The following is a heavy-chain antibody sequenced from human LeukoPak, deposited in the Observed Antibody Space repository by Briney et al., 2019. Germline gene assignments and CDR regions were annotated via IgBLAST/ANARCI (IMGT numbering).Heavy chain of an antibody. D-gene: IGHD3-22*01. CDR2: IIPVLGTT. Sequence: ASVKVSCKASGGIFSSYAMSWVRQAPGQGLEWMGGIIPVLGTTKYAQKFQGRVTITADKSTSTAYMELSSLRSEDTAVYYCAREHNTMIVVDGLYYFDYWGQGTLVTVSS. CDR1: GGIFSSYA. CDR3: AREHNTMIVVDGLYYFDY. J-gene: IGHJ4*02. V-gene: IGHV1-69*10.